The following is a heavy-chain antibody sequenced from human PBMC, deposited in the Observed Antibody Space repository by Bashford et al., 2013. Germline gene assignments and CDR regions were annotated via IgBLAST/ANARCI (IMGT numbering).Heavy chain of an antibody. J-gene: IGHJ4*02. Sequence: WVRQAPGQGLEWMGWVNPNSGATNYAQKFQGRVTMTKDTSISTAYVDLSSLRSDDSAVYYCARGLSDYPDSWGQGTLVTVSS. D-gene: IGHD1-26*01. V-gene: IGHV1-2*02. CDR3: ARGLSDYPDS. CDR2: VNPNSGAT.